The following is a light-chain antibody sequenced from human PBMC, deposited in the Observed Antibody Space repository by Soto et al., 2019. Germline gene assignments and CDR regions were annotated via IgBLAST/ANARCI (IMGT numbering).Light chain of an antibody. V-gene: IGLV2-8*01. J-gene: IGLJ1*01. Sequence: QSALTQPPSASGSFGQSVTISCTGTSSDAVGYNYVSWYQQHPGKAPKLMIYEVSERPSGVPDRFSGSKSGNTASLTVSGLQADDEADYYCSSYSGTNYPYVFGTGTKVTVL. CDR2: EVS. CDR3: SSYSGTNYPYV. CDR1: SSDAVGYNY.